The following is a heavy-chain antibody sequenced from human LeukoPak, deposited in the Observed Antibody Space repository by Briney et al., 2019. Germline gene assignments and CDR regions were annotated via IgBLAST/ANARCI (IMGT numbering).Heavy chain of an antibody. J-gene: IGHJ4*02. Sequence: SETLSLTCTVSGGSISSGGYYWSWICQHPGKGLEWIGYIYYSGSTYYNPSHTSRVTISVDTSKNQFSLKLSSVTAADTAVYYCARQSPYYYDSSSFFDYWGQGTLVTVSS. V-gene: IGHV4-31*03. D-gene: IGHD3-22*01. CDR2: IYYSGST. CDR3: ARQSPYYYDSSSFFDY. CDR1: GGSISSGGYY.